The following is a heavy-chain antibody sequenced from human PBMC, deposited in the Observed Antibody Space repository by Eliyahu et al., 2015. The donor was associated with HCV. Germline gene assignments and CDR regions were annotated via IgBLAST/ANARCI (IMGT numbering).Heavy chain of an antibody. CDR1: GFTFXSYS. D-gene: IGHD3-3*01. J-gene: IGHJ6*02. V-gene: IGHV3-21*01. CDR3: ARDQLEYYYYGMDV. CDR2: ISSSSSYI. Sequence: EVQLVESGGGLVKPGGSLRLSCAASGFTFXSYSMNWVRQAPGKGLEWVSSISSSSSYIYYADSVKGRFTISRDNAKNSLYLQMNSLRAEDTAVYYCARDQLEYYYYGMDVWGQGTTVTVSS.